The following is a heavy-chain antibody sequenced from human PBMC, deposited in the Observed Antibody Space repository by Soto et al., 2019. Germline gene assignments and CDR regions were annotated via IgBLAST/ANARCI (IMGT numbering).Heavy chain of an antibody. CDR1: GYSFTSYW. J-gene: IGHJ6*02. Sequence: PGESLKISWKGSGYSFTSYWISWVRQMPGKGLEWMGRIDPSDSYTNYSPSFQGHVTISADKSISTAYLQWSSLKASDTAMYYCARAHIVATTVYYGMDVWGQGTTVTVSS. D-gene: IGHD5-12*01. V-gene: IGHV5-10-1*01. CDR3: ARAHIVATTVYYGMDV. CDR2: IDPSDSYT.